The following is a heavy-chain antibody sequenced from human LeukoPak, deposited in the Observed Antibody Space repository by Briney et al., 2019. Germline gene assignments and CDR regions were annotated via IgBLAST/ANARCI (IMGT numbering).Heavy chain of an antibody. D-gene: IGHD6-13*01. V-gene: IGHV3-9*01. Sequence: AGGSLRLSCAASGFTFDDYAMHWVRQAPGKGLEWVSGISWNSGSIGYADSVKGRFTISRDNAKNSLYLQMNSLRAEDTALYYCAKDIAPGIAAAGTGFDYWGQGTLVTVSS. CDR2: ISWNSGSI. J-gene: IGHJ4*02. CDR1: GFTFDDYA. CDR3: AKDIAPGIAAAGTGFDY.